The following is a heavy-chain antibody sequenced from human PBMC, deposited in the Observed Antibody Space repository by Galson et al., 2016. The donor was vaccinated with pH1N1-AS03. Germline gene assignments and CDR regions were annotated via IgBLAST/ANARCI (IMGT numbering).Heavy chain of an antibody. V-gene: IGHV1-69*06. CDR2: IFPFFGTA. Sequence: SVKVSCRASGGSFSNFVFSWVRQAPGQGLEWMAGIFPFFGTANYTQKFQGRLTVTADKSTSTTHMELKSLRSEDTAVYYRARGKWFGELAYYYYYGMDIWGQGTTVTVSS. D-gene: IGHD3-10*01. CDR1: GGSFSNFV. J-gene: IGHJ6*02. CDR3: ARGKWFGELAYYYYYGMDI.